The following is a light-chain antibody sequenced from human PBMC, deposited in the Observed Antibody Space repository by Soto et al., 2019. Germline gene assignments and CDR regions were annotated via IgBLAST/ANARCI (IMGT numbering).Light chain of an antibody. CDR2: FAS. J-gene: IGKJ1*01. CDR1: QSVSTN. V-gene: IGKV3-15*01. CDR3: QQYDKWPRT. Sequence: VINQSPGVLSMSPGESAGLCCRASQSVSTNLAWYQQKPGQPPRLLIYFASTRATAVPARFTAGGSGTEFTLTISSLQSDDLAVYYCQQYDKWPRTFGQGTKVDIK.